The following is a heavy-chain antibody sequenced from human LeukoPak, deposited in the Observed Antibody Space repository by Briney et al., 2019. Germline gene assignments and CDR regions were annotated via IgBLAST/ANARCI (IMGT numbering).Heavy chain of an antibody. Sequence: PGGSLRLSCAASGFTFSDNYMSWIRQAPGKGLEWVSAISGSGGSTYYADSVKGRFTISRDNSKNTLYLQMNSLRAEDTAVYYCAKVNLGYQDYWGQGTLVTVSS. CDR2: ISGSGGST. D-gene: IGHD5-18*01. J-gene: IGHJ4*02. V-gene: IGHV3-23*01. CDR3: AKVNLGYQDY. CDR1: GFTFSDNY.